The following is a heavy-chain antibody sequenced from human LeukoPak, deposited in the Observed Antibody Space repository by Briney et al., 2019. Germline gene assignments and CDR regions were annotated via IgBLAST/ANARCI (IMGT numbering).Heavy chain of an antibody. D-gene: IGHD1-1*01. CDR3: ARGIRGAYNWNVHFDY. V-gene: IGHV3-21*01. CDR1: GFTFTSYV. J-gene: IGHJ4*02. CDR2: ISTSGDHV. Sequence: PGGSLRLSCAASGFTFTSYVMNWVRQAPGKGLEWVSSISTSGDHVYYADSVKGRFTISRDNADNALYLEMNSLRVEDTAVYYCARGIRGAYNWNVHFDYWGQGALVSVSS.